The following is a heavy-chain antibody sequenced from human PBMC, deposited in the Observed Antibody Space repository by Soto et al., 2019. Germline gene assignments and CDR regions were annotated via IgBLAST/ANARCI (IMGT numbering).Heavy chain of an antibody. V-gene: IGHV4-39*01. D-gene: IGHD6-19*01. CDR2: IYYSGST. CDR3: ARLECLVQYFDY. Sequence: SETLSLTCTVSGGSISSSSYYWGWIRQPPGKGLEWIGSIYYSGSTYYNPSLKSRVTISVDTSKNQFSLKLSSVTAADTAVYYCARLECLVQYFDYWGQGTLVTVSS. CDR1: GGSISSSSYY. J-gene: IGHJ4*02.